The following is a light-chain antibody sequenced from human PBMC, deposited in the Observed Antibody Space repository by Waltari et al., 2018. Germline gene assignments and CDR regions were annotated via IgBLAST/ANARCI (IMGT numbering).Light chain of an antibody. CDR2: EGN. J-gene: IGLJ3*02. CDR3: SSYTGTTTPRV. Sequence: QSALTQPASVSGSPGQPIILSCTATSSGVGTYNLVSWYQQHPGKATKVIIYEGNKRPSEVSNRFSGSKSGNTASLTISGLQAEDEADYYCSSYTGTTTPRVFGGGTKLTVL. V-gene: IGLV2-23*01. CDR1: SSGVGTYNL.